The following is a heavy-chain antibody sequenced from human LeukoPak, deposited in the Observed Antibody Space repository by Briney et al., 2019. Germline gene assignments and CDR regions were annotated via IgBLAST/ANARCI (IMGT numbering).Heavy chain of an antibody. V-gene: IGHV1-69*05. Sequence: SVKVSCKASGGTFSSYAISWVRQAPGQGLEWVGRIIPIFGTANYAQKFQGRVTITTDESTSTAYMELSSLRSEDTAVYYCASAIFGVVISQLDYWGQGTLVTVSS. CDR2: IIPIFGTA. CDR3: ASAIFGVVISQLDY. CDR1: GGTFSSYA. D-gene: IGHD3-3*01. J-gene: IGHJ4*02.